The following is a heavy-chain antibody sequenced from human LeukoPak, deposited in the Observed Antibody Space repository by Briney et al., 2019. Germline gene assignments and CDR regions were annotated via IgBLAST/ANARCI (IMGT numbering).Heavy chain of an antibody. CDR1: GFTVSSNY. CDR2: IYSGGST. V-gene: IGHV3-53*01. CDR3: AGLWQNYYDSSGYYQGYYFDY. J-gene: IGHJ4*02. D-gene: IGHD3-22*01. Sequence: GGSLRLSCAASGFTVSSNYMSWVRQAPGKGLEWVSVIYSGGSTYYADSVKGRFTISRDNSKNTLYLQMNSLRAEDTAVYYCAGLWQNYYDSSGYYQGYYFDYWGQRTLVTVSS.